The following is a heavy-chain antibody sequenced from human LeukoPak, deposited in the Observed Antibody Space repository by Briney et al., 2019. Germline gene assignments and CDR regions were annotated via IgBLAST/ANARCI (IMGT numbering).Heavy chain of an antibody. D-gene: IGHD6-13*01. CDR1: GDSFNSGY. J-gene: IGHJ4*02. V-gene: IGHV4-59*01. CDR3: ARDGGSRSFYY. CDR2: IYYSGST. Sequence: SETLSLTCTVSGDSFNSGYWSWLRQPPGKGLEWIGYIYYSGSTNHNPSLKSRVTISIDTSKNLFSLRLSSVTAADTAIYYCARDGGSRSFYYWGQGTLVTVSS.